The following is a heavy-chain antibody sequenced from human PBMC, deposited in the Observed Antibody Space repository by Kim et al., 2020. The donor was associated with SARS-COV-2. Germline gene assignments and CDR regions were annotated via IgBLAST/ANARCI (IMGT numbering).Heavy chain of an antibody. D-gene: IGHD3-3*01. J-gene: IGHJ4*02. Sequence: ASVKVSCKASGYTFTGYYMHWVRQAPGQGLEWMGRINPNSGGTNYAQKFQGRVTMTRDTSISTAYMELSRLRSDDTAVYYCARVTILGSEKDYWGQGTLVTVSS. V-gene: IGHV1-2*06. CDR3: ARVTILGSEKDY. CDR1: GYTFTGYY. CDR2: INPNSGGT.